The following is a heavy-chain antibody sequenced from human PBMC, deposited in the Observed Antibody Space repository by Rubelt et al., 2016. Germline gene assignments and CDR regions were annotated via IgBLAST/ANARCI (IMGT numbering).Heavy chain of an antibody. CDR3: ASHSSSWPYNWFDP. V-gene: IGHV1-3*01. J-gene: IGHJ5*02. CDR2: IKAGNGNT. CDR1: GYTFTSYA. D-gene: IGHD6-13*01. Sequence: QVQLVQSGAEVKKPGASVKVSCKASGYTFTSYAMHWVRQAPGQRLEWMGWIKAGNGNTNYSQRFVGRVTITRYTSASTAYMELSSLRSEDTSVYYCASHSSSWPYNWFDPWGQGTLVTVSS.